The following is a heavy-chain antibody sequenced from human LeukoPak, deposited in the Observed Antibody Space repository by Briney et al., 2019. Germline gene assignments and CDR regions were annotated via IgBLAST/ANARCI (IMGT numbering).Heavy chain of an antibody. Sequence: SETLSLTCTVSGGSISSYYWSWIRQPAGKGLEWIGRIYTSGSTNYNPSLKSRVTMSVDTSKNQFSLKLSSVTAADTAVYYCARDGGPFYYDSSVSAFDIWGQGTMVTVSS. CDR1: GGSISSYY. CDR2: IYTSGST. D-gene: IGHD3-22*01. J-gene: IGHJ3*02. V-gene: IGHV4-4*07. CDR3: ARDGGPFYYDSSVSAFDI.